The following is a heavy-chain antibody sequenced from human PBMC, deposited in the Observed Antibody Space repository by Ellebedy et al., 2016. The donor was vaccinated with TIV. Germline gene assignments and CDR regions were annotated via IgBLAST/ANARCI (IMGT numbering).Heavy chain of an antibody. J-gene: IGHJ4*02. V-gene: IGHV3-30*03. CDR3: ARELDY. CDR1: GFAFSNYG. Sequence: GGSLRLXXAASGFAFSNYGMHWVRQAPGKGLEWLALISYDGADAYYADSVKGRFTISRDNSKNTLYLQINSLRTEDTATYFCARELDYWGQGTLVTVSS. CDR2: ISYDGADA.